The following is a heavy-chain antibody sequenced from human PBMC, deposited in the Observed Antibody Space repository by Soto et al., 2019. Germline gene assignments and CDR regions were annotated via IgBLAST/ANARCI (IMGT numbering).Heavy chain of an antibody. D-gene: IGHD3-3*01. J-gene: IGHJ6*02. CDR3: ATSRDYDFWSGYLAGMDV. CDR2: ISAYNGNT. CDR1: GYTFTSYG. Sequence: QVQLVQSGAEVKKHGASVKVSCKASGYTFTSYGISWVRQAPGQGLEWMGWISAYNGNTNYAQKLQGRVTMTTDTSTSTAYMELRSLRSDDTAVYYCATSRDYDFWSGYLAGMDVWGQGTTVTVSS. V-gene: IGHV1-18*01.